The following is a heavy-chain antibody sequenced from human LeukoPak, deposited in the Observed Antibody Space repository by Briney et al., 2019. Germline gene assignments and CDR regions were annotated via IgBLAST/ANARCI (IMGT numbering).Heavy chain of an antibody. V-gene: IGHV4-61*02. CDR1: GVSISSGSYY. Sequence: PSQTLSLTCTVSGVSISSGSYYWSWIRQPAGKGLEWIGRIYTSGSTNYNPSLKSRVTISVDTSKNQFSLKLSSVTAADTAVYYCARDSRPYYCSGGSCYPIWFDPWGQGTPVTVSS. CDR2: IYTSGST. J-gene: IGHJ5*02. D-gene: IGHD2-15*01. CDR3: ARDSRPYYCSGGSCYPIWFDP.